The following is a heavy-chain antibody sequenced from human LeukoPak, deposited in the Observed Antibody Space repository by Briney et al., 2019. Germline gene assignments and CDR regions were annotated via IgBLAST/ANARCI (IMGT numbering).Heavy chain of an antibody. CDR1: GYSFTSYW. CDR2: SYPGDSDT. D-gene: IGHD3-22*01. CDR3: ARYGGLRPYYYDSSGYQAMYYFDY. V-gene: IGHV5-51*01. Sequence: GGSLQISCKGSGYSFTSYWIGGVRQMPGKGLEWMGISYPGDSDTRYSPSCQGQVTMSADKSSSNAELQGRSLEGAGTAMYYCARYGGLRPYYYDSSGYQAMYYFDYWGQRTLVTVSS. J-gene: IGHJ4*02.